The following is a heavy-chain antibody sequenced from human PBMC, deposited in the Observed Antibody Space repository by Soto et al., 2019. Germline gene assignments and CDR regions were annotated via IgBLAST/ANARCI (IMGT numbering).Heavy chain of an antibody. CDR2: IYYTGSF. V-gene: IGHV4-61*01. CDR3: ARVGTSSHNGGCYYYYGLGV. Sequence: QVRLQESGPGLVKPSETLSLSCLVSGDSVGNGPYYWSWILQPPGKGLEWIGYIYYTGSFNLTPSLESRVNISIDMSKTQFYLKLHSVTAADAAVYFCARVGTSSHNGGCYYYYGLGVWGQGTTFAISS. CDR1: GDSVGNGPYY. D-gene: IGHD2-8*01. J-gene: IGHJ6*02.